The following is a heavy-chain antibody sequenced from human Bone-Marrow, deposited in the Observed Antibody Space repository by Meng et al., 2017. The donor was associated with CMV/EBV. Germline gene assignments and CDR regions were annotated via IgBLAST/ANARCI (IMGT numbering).Heavy chain of an antibody. CDR2: INPNTGVT. CDR3: ARNYDFGSDFDY. Sequence: QVQLVQSGAEVKKPGASVKVSCKASGYTFTGYYIPWVRQAPGQGLEWMGWINPNTGVTSYAQKFQDRVTMTGDTSISTAYMELSRLRSDGTAVYYCARNYDFGSDFDYWGQGTLVTVSS. J-gene: IGHJ4*02. D-gene: IGHD3-3*01. CDR1: GYTFTGYY. V-gene: IGHV1-2*02.